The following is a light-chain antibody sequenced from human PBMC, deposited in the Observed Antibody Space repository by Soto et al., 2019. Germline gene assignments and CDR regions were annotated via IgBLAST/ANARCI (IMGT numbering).Light chain of an antibody. CDR2: GAS. J-gene: IGKJ1*01. CDR3: QQYNEWPPWT. Sequence: EIVMTQSPATLSVSPGERATLSCRASQSVSSNLAWYQQIPGQAPSLLIYGASTRATGIPARFSGSGSGTEFTLTISSLQSEDFAVYYCQQYNEWPPWTFGQGTKVEIK. CDR1: QSVSSN. V-gene: IGKV3-15*01.